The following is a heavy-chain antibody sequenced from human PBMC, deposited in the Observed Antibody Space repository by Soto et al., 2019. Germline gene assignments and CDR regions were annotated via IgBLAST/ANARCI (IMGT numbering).Heavy chain of an antibody. D-gene: IGHD2-15*01. V-gene: IGHV3-48*01. CDR1: GFTFSSYS. CDR3: ATVVGSGGKGNDY. CDR2: ISSSSSTI. Sequence: EVQLVESGGGLVQPGGSLRLSCAASGFTFSSYSMNWVRQAPGKGLEWVSYISSSSSTIYYADSVKGRFTISRDNAKNSLYLQMNSLRAEDTAVYYCATVVGSGGKGNDYWGQGTLVTVSS. J-gene: IGHJ4*02.